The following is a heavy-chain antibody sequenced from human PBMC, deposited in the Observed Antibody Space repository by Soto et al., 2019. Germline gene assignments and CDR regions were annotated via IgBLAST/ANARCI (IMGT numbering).Heavy chain of an antibody. J-gene: IGHJ4*02. CDR2: INWNGGST. D-gene: IGHD4-17*01. Sequence: EVQLVESGGGVVRPGGCLRLSCAASGFTFDDYGMSWVRQAPGKGLEWVSGINWNGGSTGYADSVKGRFTIYRDNAKNSLYLPMNSLRAEDTALYYCARSTVTTSYFDYWGQGTLVTVSS. CDR3: ARSTVTTSYFDY. V-gene: IGHV3-20*04. CDR1: GFTFDDYG.